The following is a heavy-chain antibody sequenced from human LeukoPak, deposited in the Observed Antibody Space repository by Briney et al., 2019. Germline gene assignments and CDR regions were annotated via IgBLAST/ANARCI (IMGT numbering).Heavy chain of an antibody. CDR2: INIDERIT. D-gene: IGHD3-10*01. V-gene: IGHV3-74*01. J-gene: IGHJ4*02. Sequence: PGGSLRLSCAASRFSFSTQRMHWVRQAPGKGLVWVSYINIDERITGYADSVKGRFTISRDNAKNTLYLQMNSLRAEDTAIYYCFREGGDWGQGTLVTVSS. CDR1: RFSFSTQR. CDR3: FREGGD.